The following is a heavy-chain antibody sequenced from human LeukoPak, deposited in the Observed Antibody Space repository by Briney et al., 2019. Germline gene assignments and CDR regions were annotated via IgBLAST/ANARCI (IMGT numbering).Heavy chain of an antibody. CDR3: AKEGGYSYNIDY. CDR2: ISGSGGST. CDR1: GFTFSSYA. D-gene: IGHD5-18*01. J-gene: IGHJ4*02. Sequence: GGSLRLSCAASGFTFSSYAMSWVRQAPGKGLEWGSAISGSGGSTYYADSVKGRFTISRDNSRNTLYLQMNSLRAEDTAVYYCAKEGGYSYNIDYWGQGTLVTVSS. V-gene: IGHV3-23*01.